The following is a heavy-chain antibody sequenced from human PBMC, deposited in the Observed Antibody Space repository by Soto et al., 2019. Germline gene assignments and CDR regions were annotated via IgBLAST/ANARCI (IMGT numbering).Heavy chain of an antibody. V-gene: IGHV4-59*01. CDR2: IYYSGST. CDR1: GGSISSYY. CDR3: ARGQRQAEY. Sequence: SETLSLTCTVSGGSISSYYWSWIRQPPGKGLEWIAYIYYSGSTNYNPSLKSRVTVSVDTSRNQFSLKLSSVTAADTAVYYCARGQRQAEYWGQGTLVTVSS. J-gene: IGHJ4*02.